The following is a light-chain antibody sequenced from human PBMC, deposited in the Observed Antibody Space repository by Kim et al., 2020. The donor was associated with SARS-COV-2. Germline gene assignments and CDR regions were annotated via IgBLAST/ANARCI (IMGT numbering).Light chain of an antibody. Sequence: DIQMTQSPSTLSASVGDRVTITCRASQSFSSWLAWYQQKPGKVPKLLIYKTSILESGVPSRFSGSGSGTEFTLTISSLQPDDFATYHCQQYNKFPITFGQGTRLEIK. J-gene: IGKJ5*01. V-gene: IGKV1-5*03. CDR1: QSFSSW. CDR2: KTS. CDR3: QQYNKFPIT.